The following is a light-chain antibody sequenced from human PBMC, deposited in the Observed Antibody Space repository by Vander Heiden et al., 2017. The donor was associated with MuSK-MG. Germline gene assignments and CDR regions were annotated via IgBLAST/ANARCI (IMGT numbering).Light chain of an antibody. CDR2: KET. Sequence: SYKVTQSPSVSLSPGQTARITCSGDSLPNQYAHWYQQKPGQAPVLMIYKETERPSGIPDRFSGSKSGTTVTLTISGVQAEDEADYHCQSADSSGSYEVFGGGTKLTVL. CDR3: QSADSSGSYEV. CDR1: SLPNQY. V-gene: IGLV3-25*03. J-gene: IGLJ2*01.